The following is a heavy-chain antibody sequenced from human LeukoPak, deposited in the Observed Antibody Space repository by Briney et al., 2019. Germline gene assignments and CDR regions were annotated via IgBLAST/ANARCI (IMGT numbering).Heavy chain of an antibody. V-gene: IGHV4-59*08. D-gene: IGHD6-6*01. CDR1: GGSISSYY. Sequence: SETLSLTCTVSGGSISSYYWSWIRQPPGKGLDWIGHIYDSGSTNYNPSLKSRVTISVDTSKNQFSLMVSSVTAADTAVYYCARLARGRWFDPWGQGTLVTVSS. CDR3: ARLARGRWFDP. CDR2: IYDSGST. J-gene: IGHJ5*02.